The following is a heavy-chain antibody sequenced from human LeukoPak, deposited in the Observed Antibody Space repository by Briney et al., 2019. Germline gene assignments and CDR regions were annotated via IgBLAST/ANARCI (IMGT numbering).Heavy chain of an antibody. J-gene: IGHJ4*02. CDR3: TTFTYYYDSSGYG. Sequence: GGSLRLSCAASGFTFSSYEMNWVRQAPGKGLEWVSYISSSGSTIYYADSVKGRFTISRDNAKNSLYLQMNSLRAEDTAVYYCTTFTYYYDSSGYGWGQGTLVTVSS. V-gene: IGHV3-48*03. CDR2: ISSSGSTI. D-gene: IGHD3-22*01. CDR1: GFTFSSYE.